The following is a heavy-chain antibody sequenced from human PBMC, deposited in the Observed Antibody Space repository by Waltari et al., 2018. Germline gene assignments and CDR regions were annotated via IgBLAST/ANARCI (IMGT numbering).Heavy chain of an antibody. CDR1: GGTFSSYA. CDR2: IIPIFGTA. CDR3: ASQCSVDYAEYFQH. V-gene: IGHV1-69*13. J-gene: IGHJ1*01. D-gene: IGHD4-17*01. Sequence: QVQLVQSGAEVKKPGSSVKVSCKASGGTFSSYAISWVRQAPGQGREWMGRIIPIFGTAKYAQKFQGRVTITADKSTSTAYMELSSLRSEDTAVYYCASQCSVDYAEYFQHWGQGTLVTVSS.